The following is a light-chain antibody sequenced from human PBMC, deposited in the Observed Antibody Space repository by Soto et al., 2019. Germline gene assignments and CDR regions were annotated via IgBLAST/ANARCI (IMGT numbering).Light chain of an antibody. CDR1: SSNIGAGYD. CDR3: CSYAGSSTWV. CDR2: EGS. Sequence: QSVLTQPPSVSGAPGQRVTISCTGSSSNIGAGYDVHWYQQLPGKAPKLMIYEGSKRPSGVSNRFSGSKSGNTASLTISGLQAEDEADYYCCSYAGSSTWVFGGGTKLTVL. J-gene: IGLJ3*02. V-gene: IGLV1-40*01.